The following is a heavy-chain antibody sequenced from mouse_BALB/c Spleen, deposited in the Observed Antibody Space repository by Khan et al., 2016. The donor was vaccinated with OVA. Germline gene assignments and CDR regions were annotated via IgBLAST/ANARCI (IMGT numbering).Heavy chain of an antibody. CDR3: ADHLTGSFAY. CDR2: ISSGGDYT. D-gene: IGHD4-1*01. J-gene: IGHJ3*01. Sequence: EVELVESGGDLVKPGGSLKPSCAASGFTFRSYSMSWVRQTPDKRLEWVASISSGGDYTSYPDSVKGRFTISRDNAKNTLYLQMSDLKSEDTAMYYCADHLTGSFAYWGQGTLVTVAA. V-gene: IGHV5-6*01. CDR1: GFTFRSYS.